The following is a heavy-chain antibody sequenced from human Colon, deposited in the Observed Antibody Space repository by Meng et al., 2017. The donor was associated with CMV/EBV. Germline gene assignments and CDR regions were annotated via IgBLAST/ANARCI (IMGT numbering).Heavy chain of an antibody. CDR3: EDSYTAMVRGGFDY. CDR1: GFSVSTSGVG. CDR2: IYWDDAK. Sequence: FSGFSVSTSGVGVGWIRQPTGKAVKWLGLIYWDDAKRYSPSLKIRLTITKETSKNQVVRNMTNMDPVDTGAYYCEDSYTAMVRGGFDYWGQGTLVTVSS. D-gene: IGHD3-10*01. V-gene: IGHV2-5*02. J-gene: IGHJ4*02.